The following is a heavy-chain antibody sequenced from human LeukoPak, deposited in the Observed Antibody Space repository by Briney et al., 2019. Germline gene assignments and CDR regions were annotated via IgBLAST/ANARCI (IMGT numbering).Heavy chain of an antibody. D-gene: IGHD6-19*01. CDR2: IYTTGIT. J-gene: IGHJ4*02. CDR1: GGSISTYY. CDR3: ARGKVVAGTPGQNSWDS. V-gene: IGHV4-4*07. Sequence: SETLSLTCTVSGGSISTYYWNWIRQPAGKGLEWIGRIYTTGITDYNPSLKSRVSESVDTSKNQFSLKLSSVTAADTAVYYCARGKVVAGTPGQNSWDSWGQGTLVTVSS.